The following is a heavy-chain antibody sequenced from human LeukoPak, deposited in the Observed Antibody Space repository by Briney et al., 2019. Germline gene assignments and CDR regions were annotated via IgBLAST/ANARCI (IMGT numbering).Heavy chain of an antibody. CDR2: IIPILGIA. Sequence: ASVKVSCKASGGTFSSYAISWVRQSPGQGLEWTGRIIPILGIANYAQKFQGRVTITADKSTSTAYMELSSLRSEDTAVYYCARGHCSGGSCYPGDYWGQGTLVTVSS. CDR1: GGTFSSYA. J-gene: IGHJ4*02. D-gene: IGHD2-15*01. CDR3: ARGHCSGGSCYPGDY. V-gene: IGHV1-69*04.